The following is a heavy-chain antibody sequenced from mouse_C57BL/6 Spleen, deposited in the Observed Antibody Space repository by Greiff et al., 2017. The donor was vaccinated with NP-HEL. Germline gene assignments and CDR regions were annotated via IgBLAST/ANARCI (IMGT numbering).Heavy chain of an antibody. V-gene: IGHV1-82*01. Sequence: QVQLKESGPELVKPGASVKISCKASGYAFSSSWMNWVKQRPGKGLEWIGRIYPGDGDTNYNGKFKGKATLTADKSSSTAYMQLSSLTSEDSAVYFCARAPWYYFDYWGQGTTLTVSS. CDR2: IYPGDGDT. CDR1: GYAFSSSW. CDR3: ARAPWYYFDY. J-gene: IGHJ2*01.